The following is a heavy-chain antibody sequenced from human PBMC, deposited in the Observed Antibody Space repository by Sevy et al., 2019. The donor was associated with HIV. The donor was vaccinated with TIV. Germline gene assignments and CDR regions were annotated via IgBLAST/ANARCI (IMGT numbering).Heavy chain of an antibody. V-gene: IGHV3-21*01. CDR2: ISSSSSYI. CDR1: GFTFSSYS. Sequence: GGSLRLSCAASGFTFSSYSMNWVRQAPGKGLEWVSSISSSSSYIYYADSVKGRFTISRDNAKNSLYLQMNSLRAEDTAVYYCAKEFDLEENSHDYWGQGTLVTVSS. CDR3: AKEFDLEENSHDY. D-gene: IGHD3-10*01. J-gene: IGHJ4*02.